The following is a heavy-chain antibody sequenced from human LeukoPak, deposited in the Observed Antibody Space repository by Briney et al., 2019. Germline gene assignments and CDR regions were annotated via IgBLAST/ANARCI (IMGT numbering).Heavy chain of an antibody. D-gene: IGHD2/OR15-2a*01. Sequence: GGSLRLSCAASGFTLSSYAMSWVRQAPGRGLEWVSPISGSGDSTYYADSVKGRFTVSRDNSKSTLYLQMNSLRAEDTAVYYCAKGSGFYYFDSWGQGTYFDYWGQGTLVTVSS. J-gene: IGHJ4*02. CDR2: ISGSGDST. V-gene: IGHV3-23*01. CDR3: AKGSGFYYFDSWGQGTYFDY. CDR1: GFTLSSYA.